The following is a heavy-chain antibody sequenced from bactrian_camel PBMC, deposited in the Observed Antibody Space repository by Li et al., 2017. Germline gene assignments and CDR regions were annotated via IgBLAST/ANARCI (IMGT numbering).Heavy chain of an antibody. CDR1: GFTFSNYD. J-gene: IGHJ4*01. CDR2: ISGGGEYT. D-gene: IGHD1*01. V-gene: IGHV3S40*01. Sequence: VQLVESGGGSVQPGGSLRLSCAASGFTFSNYDMTWVRQAPGKGFEWVSAISGGGEYTYYTDSMKGRFTVSRDNGLYLQMNSLKPEDTAMYYCVKDWNNQAAQRKGQGTQVTVS.